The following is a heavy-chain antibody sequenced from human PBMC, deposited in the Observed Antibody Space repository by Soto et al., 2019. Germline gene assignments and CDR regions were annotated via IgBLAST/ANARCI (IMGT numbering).Heavy chain of an antibody. Sequence: VGSLRLSCAASGFTFSDYYMSWIRQAPGKGLEWVSYISSSGSTIYYADSVKGRFTISRDNAKNSLYLQMNSLRAEDTAVYYCARSRYYYDSSGYYRLDYWGQGTLVTVSS. V-gene: IGHV3-11*01. CDR3: ARSRYYYDSSGYYRLDY. D-gene: IGHD3-22*01. CDR2: ISSSGSTI. CDR1: GFTFSDYY. J-gene: IGHJ4*02.